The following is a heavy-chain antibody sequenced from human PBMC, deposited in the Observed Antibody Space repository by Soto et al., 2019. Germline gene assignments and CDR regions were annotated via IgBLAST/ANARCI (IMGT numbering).Heavy chain of an antibody. V-gene: IGHV1-8*01. CDR2: MNPNSGNT. Sequence: GASVKVSCKASGYTFTSYDINWVRQATGQGLEWMGWMNPNSGNTGYAQKFQGRVTMTRNTSISTAYMGLSSLRSEDTAVYYCARDRRITIFRKGRFDPWGQGTLVTVSS. D-gene: IGHD3-3*01. J-gene: IGHJ5*02. CDR3: ARDRRITIFRKGRFDP. CDR1: GYTFTSYD.